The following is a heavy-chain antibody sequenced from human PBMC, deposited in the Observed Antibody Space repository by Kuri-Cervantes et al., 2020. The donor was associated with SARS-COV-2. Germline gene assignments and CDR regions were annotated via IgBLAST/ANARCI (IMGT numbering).Heavy chain of an antibody. D-gene: IGHD2-2*01. CDR1: GYTFTSYD. J-gene: IGHJ3*02. CDR2: ISAYNGNT. V-gene: IGHV1-18*01. Sequence: ASVKVSCKASGYTFTSYDINWVRQATGQGLEWMGWISAYNGNTNYAQKLQGRVTMTTDTSTSTAYMELRSLRSDDTAVYYCARDGIDIVVGNDAFDIWGQGTMVTVSS. CDR3: ARDGIDIVVGNDAFDI.